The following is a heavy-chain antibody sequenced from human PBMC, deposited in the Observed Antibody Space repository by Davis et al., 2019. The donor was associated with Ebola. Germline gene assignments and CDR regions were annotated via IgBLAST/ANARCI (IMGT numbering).Heavy chain of an antibody. Sequence: AASVNVSCMASGYTFTSYAMIWVRQAPEQGLEWMGWINTNTGNPTYAQGFTGRFVFSLDTSVSTAYLQISSLKAEDTAVYYCARDLVGATSIYYYYGMDVWGQGTTVTVSS. J-gene: IGHJ6*02. D-gene: IGHD1-26*01. CDR2: INTNTGNP. V-gene: IGHV7-4-1*02. CDR3: ARDLVGATSIYYYYGMDV. CDR1: GYTFTSYA.